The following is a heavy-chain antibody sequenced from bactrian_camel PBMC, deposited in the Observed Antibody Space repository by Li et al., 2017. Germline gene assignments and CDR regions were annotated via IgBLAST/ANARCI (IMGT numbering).Heavy chain of an antibody. CDR1: ALPDNNYC. D-gene: IGHD6*01. Sequence: VQLVESGGGSVQAGGSLRLTCSTSALPDNNYCMSWFRQRPGKAREGVAAIDTDGSTTYLDSVSGRFTISQVNRKTTMWLQMDSLKPEDTAHYYCAAVDVIRGLGLRTCDELAGFWAQGTQVTVS. CDR3: AAVDVIRGLGLRTCDELAGF. CDR2: IDTDGST. V-gene: IGHV3S67*01. J-gene: IGHJ6*01.